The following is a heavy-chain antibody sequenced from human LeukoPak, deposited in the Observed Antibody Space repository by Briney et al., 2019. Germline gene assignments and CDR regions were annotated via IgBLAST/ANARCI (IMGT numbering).Heavy chain of an antibody. CDR3: ARSATIVPAAISWAAGWFDP. J-gene: IGHJ5*02. CDR1: GGSISSYY. Sequence: NSSETLSLTCTVSGGSISSYYWSRIRRPPGKGLEWIGYIYYSGSTNYNPSLKSRVTISVDTSKNQFSLKLSSVTAADTAVYYCARSATIVPAAISWAAGWFDPWGQGTLVTVSS. D-gene: IGHD2-2*02. V-gene: IGHV4-59*01. CDR2: IYYSGST.